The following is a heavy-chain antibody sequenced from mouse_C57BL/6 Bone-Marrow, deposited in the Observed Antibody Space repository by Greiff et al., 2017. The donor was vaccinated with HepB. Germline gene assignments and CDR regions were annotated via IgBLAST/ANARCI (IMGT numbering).Heavy chain of an antibody. V-gene: IGHV14-3*01. D-gene: IGHD2-3*01. CDR2: IDRANGNT. CDR1: GFNIKNTY. J-gene: IGHJ3*01. CDR3: ATSVDGYLFAY. Sequence: EVKLVESVAELVRPGATVKLSCTASGFNIKNTYMHWVKQRPEQGLEWVGRIDRANGNTKYAPEFQGKATITADTSSNTAYLQLSSLTSEATASDYGATSVDGYLFAYWGQGTLVTVSA.